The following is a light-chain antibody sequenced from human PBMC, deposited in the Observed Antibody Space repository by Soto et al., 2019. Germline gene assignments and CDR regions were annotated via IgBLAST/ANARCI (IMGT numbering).Light chain of an antibody. Sequence: DIVMTQSPLSLPVTPGEAASISCRSSQSLLHSNGYNYLDWYLQKPGQSPQLLIYLGSNRASGVPDMFSGSGSGTDFTLKISRVEAEDDGVYYCMQTLQTSWTFGQGTKVEV. CDR1: QSLLHSNGYNY. CDR2: LGS. CDR3: MQTLQTSWT. J-gene: IGKJ1*01. V-gene: IGKV2-28*01.